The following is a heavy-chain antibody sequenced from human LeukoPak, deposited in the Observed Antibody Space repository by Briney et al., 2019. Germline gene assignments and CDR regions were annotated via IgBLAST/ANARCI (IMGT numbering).Heavy chain of an antibody. J-gene: IGHJ4*02. CDR1: GGSVSGYY. CDR3: SRVPLRFLGPFDY. D-gene: IGHD3-3*01. V-gene: IGHV4-34*01. CDR2: ISHRGRT. Sequence: SETLSLTCAVYGGSVSGYYWSWIRQPPGKGLEWIGEISHRGRTHYNPSLQSRVFMSVDTSKNQFALNLNSVTAAATAFSYWSRVPLRFLGPFDYWGKGILVTVS.